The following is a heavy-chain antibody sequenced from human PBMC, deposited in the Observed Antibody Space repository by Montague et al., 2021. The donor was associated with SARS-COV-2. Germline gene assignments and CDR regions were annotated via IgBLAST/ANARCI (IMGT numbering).Heavy chain of an antibody. D-gene: IGHD3-16*01. V-gene: IGHV4-59*01. Sequence: ETLSLTCSVSGDSISSYYYNWIRQTPGKGLEWIGYSYYAPSTNSANTNSNPSLKRRVTISLDTSENQFSLKLSSVTAADTAVYYCARTWRFGQSYGLDIWGQGTMVTVSS. CDR2: SYYAPSTNSANT. CDR3: ARTWRFGQSYGLDI. J-gene: IGHJ3*02. CDR1: GDSISSYY.